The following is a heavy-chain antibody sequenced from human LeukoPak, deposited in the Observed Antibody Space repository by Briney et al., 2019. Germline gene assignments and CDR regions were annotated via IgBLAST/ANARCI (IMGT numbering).Heavy chain of an antibody. J-gene: IGHJ4*02. CDR2: MYHTGTT. Sequence: PSETLSLTCTVSGGSISSDSYYWGWIRQPPGKGLEWIGYMYHTGTTYYNPSLRSRVTMSLDTSKNQFSLKLSSVTAADTAVYYCTRDDFWSGYLDYWGQGTLVTVSS. V-gene: IGHV4-39*07. CDR3: TRDDFWSGYLDY. D-gene: IGHD3-3*01. CDR1: GGSISSDSYY.